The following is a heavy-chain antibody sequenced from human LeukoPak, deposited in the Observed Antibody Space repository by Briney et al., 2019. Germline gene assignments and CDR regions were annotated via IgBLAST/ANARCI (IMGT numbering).Heavy chain of an antibody. J-gene: IGHJ5*01. D-gene: IGHD2-21*02. CDR3: PKGGSTRDWTLYS. CDR2: ISPSGSGT. Sequence: PGVSLSRSGAASQFTYRSFPMMWVAQAPGKGLVWCASISPSGSGTYSPASARGQFPIPREHSKNTLSLHMTSLRAEDPAVYYCPKGGSTRDWTLYSWGHRTLVTLSS. CDR1: QFTYRSFP. V-gene: IGHV3-23*01.